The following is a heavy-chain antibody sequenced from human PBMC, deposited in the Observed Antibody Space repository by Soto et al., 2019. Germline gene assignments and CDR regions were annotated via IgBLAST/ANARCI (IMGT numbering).Heavy chain of an antibody. D-gene: IGHD6-19*01. CDR3: AKDPLWGHWLEYGYFDQ. CDR1: GLTFSSYA. CDR2: ISNTGLTT. J-gene: IGHJ5*02. Sequence: EVQLLESGGGLVQPGGSLRLSCAASGLTFSSYAMSWVRQAPGRGLEWVAVISNTGLTTHYADSVKGRFTISRDNSKRTVYLQMNSLTVDDTAVYFCAKDPLWGHWLEYGYFDQWGQGNLVTVSS. V-gene: IGHV3-23*01.